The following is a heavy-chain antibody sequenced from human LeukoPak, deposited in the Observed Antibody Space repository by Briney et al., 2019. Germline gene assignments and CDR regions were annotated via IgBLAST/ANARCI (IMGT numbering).Heavy chain of an antibody. J-gene: IGHJ3*02. CDR1: GFTFSSYA. CDR2: ISYDGSNK. Sequence: GGSLRLSCAASGFTFSSYAMHWVRQAPGKGLEWVAVISYDGSNKYYADSVKGRFTISRDNCKNTLYLQMNSLRAEDTAVYYCARGGDGYNNAAFDIWGQGTMVTVSS. V-gene: IGHV3-30*01. D-gene: IGHD5-24*01. CDR3: ARGGDGYNNAAFDI.